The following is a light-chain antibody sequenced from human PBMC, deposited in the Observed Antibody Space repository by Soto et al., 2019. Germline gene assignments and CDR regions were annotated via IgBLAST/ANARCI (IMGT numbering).Light chain of an antibody. CDR1: QTIRTS. J-gene: IGKJ1*01. CDR2: DAS. V-gene: IGKV3-20*01. CDR3: QYYGSSST. Sequence: IVMTQSPDTLSLSPGERATLSCRASQTIRTSLAWYQQRPGQAPRLLIFDASRKTFGVPDRFTGSGSGTDFTLTISRLEPEDFAVYYCQYYGSSSTFGQGTKVDIK.